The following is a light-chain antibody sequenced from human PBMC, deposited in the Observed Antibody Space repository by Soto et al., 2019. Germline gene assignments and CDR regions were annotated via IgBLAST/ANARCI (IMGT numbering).Light chain of an antibody. CDR1: QNINSRY. J-gene: IGKJ3*01. CDR3: QQFGSSPGFT. V-gene: IGKV3-20*01. CDR2: GAS. Sequence: EIVLTQSPGTLSLSPGERATLSCRASQNINSRYLAWYQQKPGQAPRLLIYGASSRATGIPDRFSGSGSGTDFTLTISRLEPEHFAVYYCQQFGSSPGFTFGSGTKVDIK.